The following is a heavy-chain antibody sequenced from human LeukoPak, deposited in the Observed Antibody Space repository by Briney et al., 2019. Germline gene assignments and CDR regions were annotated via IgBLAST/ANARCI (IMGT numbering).Heavy chain of an antibody. CDR1: GYTFTGYY. J-gene: IGHJ4*02. V-gene: IGHV1-2*02. CDR2: INPNSGGT. Sequence: ASVKVSCKASGYTFTGYYMHWVRQAPGQGLEWMGWINPNSGGTNYAQEFQGRVTMTRDTSISTAYMELSRLRSDDTAVYYCARGNYYDIITPLRTWGQGTLVTVSS. CDR3: ARGNYYDIITPLRT. D-gene: IGHD3-9*01.